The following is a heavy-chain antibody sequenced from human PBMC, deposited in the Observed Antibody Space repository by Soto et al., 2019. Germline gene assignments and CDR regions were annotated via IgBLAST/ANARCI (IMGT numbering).Heavy chain of an antibody. CDR1: GFTLSSYG. D-gene: IGHD3-9*01. CDR3: AKAPYYDILTGYSPYGMDV. V-gene: IGHV3-30*18. J-gene: IGHJ6*02. Sequence: GGSLRLSCAASGFTLSSYGMHWVRQAPGKGMEWVAVISYDGSNKYYADSVKGRFTISRDNSKNTLYLQMNSLRAEDTAVYYCAKAPYYDILTGYSPYGMDVWCQGTTVTVSS. CDR2: ISYDGSNK.